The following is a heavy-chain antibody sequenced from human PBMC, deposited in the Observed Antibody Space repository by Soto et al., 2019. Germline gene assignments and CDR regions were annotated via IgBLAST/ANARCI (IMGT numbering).Heavy chain of an antibody. CDR2: LSGDGRST. D-gene: IGHD5-18*01. J-gene: IGHJ5*02. V-gene: IGHV3-64D*06. CDR1: GFTFRSYA. Sequence: ASLRLSCSASGFTFRSYAIHWVRQAPGKGLEYVSALSGDGRSTYYADSVKGRFTVFRDNSKNTLFLQMSSLRVEDTAVYYCVKGNWAYSYNNWFDPWGQGTLVTVSS. CDR3: VKGNWAYSYNNWFDP.